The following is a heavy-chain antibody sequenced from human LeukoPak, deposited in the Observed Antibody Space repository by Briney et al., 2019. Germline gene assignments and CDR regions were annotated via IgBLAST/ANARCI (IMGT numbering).Heavy chain of an antibody. CDR1: GGSISSGGYY. CDR2: IYTSGNT. D-gene: IGHD3-22*01. Sequence: PSQTLSLTCTVSGGSISSGGYYWSWIRQPAGKGLEWIGRIYTSGNTNYNPSLKSRVTISGDTSKNQFSLRLSSVTAADTAVYYCARASYSYDINGWVPFDYWGQGTLVTVSS. J-gene: IGHJ4*02. CDR3: ARASYSYDINGWVPFDY. V-gene: IGHV4-61*02.